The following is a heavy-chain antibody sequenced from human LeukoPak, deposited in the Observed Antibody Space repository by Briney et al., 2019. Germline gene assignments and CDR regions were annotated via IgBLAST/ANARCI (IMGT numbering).Heavy chain of an antibody. V-gene: IGHV5-51*01. Sequence: GEALKISCKGSGYIFTTYWIGWVRQMPGKGLEWMGIIYPGDSDPRYSPSFQGQVTISADKSISTAYLQWSSLKASDSAMYYCARLRWPRGGRSSFDYWGQGALVTVSS. CDR1: GYIFTTYW. J-gene: IGHJ4*02. CDR2: IYPGDSDP. CDR3: ARLRWPRGGRSSFDY. D-gene: IGHD3-10*01.